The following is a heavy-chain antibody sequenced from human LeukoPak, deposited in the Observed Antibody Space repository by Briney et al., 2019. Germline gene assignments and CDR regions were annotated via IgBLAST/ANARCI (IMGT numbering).Heavy chain of an antibody. J-gene: IGHJ4*02. CDR3: ARGLRGDYVWGSYRPVGY. CDR2: INHSGST. CDR1: GFTFSSYA. Sequence: GSLRLSCAASGFTFSSYAMSWIRQPPGKGLEWIGEINHSGSTNYNPSLKSRVTISVDTSKNQFSLKLSSVTAADTALYYCARGLRGDYVWGSYRPVGYWGQGTLVTVSS. V-gene: IGHV4-34*01. D-gene: IGHD3-16*02.